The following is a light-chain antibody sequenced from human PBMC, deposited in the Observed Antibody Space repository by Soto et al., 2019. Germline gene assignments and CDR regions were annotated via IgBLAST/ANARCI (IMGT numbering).Light chain of an antibody. CDR1: SSDIGGYNF. CDR3: SSHTASGTDV. Sequence: QSALTQPASVSGSPGQSITISCTGTSSDIGGYNFVSWYQQHPGKAPKLMIFDVSNRPSGVSDRFSGSKSGNTASLTISGLQAEDEADYYCSSHTASGTDVFGTGTKLTVL. V-gene: IGLV2-14*01. CDR2: DVS. J-gene: IGLJ1*01.